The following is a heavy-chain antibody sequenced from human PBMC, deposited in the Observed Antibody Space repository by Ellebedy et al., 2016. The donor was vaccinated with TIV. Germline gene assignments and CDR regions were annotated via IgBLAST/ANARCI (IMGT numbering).Heavy chain of an antibody. CDR2: IIPIFGTA. Sequence: SVKVSXKASGGTFSSYAISWVRQAPGQGLEWMGGIIPIFGTANYAQKFRGRVTITADESTSTAYMELSSLRSEDTAVYYCAREIVVVPAARYYYYGMDVWGQGTTVTVSS. D-gene: IGHD2-2*01. V-gene: IGHV1-69*13. CDR3: AREIVVVPAARYYYYGMDV. CDR1: GGTFSSYA. J-gene: IGHJ6*02.